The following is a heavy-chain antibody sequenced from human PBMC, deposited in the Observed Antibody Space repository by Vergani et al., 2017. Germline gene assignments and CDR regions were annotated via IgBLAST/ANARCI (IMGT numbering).Heavy chain of an antibody. CDR3: ARRVVPAATGGAFDI. CDR1: GYSFTSYW. CDR2: IYPVDSDT. V-gene: IGHV5-51*03. Sequence: EVQLVQSGAEVKKPGESLKISCKGSGYSFTSYWIGWVRQMPGKGLEWMGIIYPVDSDTSYSPSFQGQVTISADKSISTAYLQWSSLKASDTAMYYCARRVVPAATGGAFDIWGQGTMVTVSS. J-gene: IGHJ3*02. D-gene: IGHD2-2*01.